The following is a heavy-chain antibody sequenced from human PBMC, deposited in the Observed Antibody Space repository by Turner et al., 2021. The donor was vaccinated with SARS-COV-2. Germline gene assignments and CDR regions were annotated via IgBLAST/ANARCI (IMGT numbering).Heavy chain of an antibody. CDR3: ARWDNYYDSSGYYPDAFDI. D-gene: IGHD3-22*01. V-gene: IGHV3-21*01. Sequence: EVQLVESGGGLVKPGRSLSLSGAAAGFAFSSYSMNWIRQASGKGLEWVSCISSSSSYIYYADSVKGRFTISRDNAKNSLYLQMNSLRAEDTAVYYCARWDNYYDSSGYYPDAFDIWGQGTMVTVSS. CDR1: GFAFSSYS. CDR2: ISSSSSYI. J-gene: IGHJ3*02.